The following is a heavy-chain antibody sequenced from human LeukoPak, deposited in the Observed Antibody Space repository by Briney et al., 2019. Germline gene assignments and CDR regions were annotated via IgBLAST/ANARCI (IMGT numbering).Heavy chain of an antibody. J-gene: IGHJ4*02. CDR3: ATGTLAYCGGDCYPISY. V-gene: IGHV1-24*01. CDR2: FDPEDGET. D-gene: IGHD2-21*02. Sequence: ASVKVSCKVSGYTLTELSMHWARQAPGKGLEWMGGFDPEDGETIYAQKFQGRVTMTEDTSTDTAYMELSSLRSEDTAVYYCATGTLAYCGGDCYPISYWGQGTLVTVSS. CDR1: GYTLTELS.